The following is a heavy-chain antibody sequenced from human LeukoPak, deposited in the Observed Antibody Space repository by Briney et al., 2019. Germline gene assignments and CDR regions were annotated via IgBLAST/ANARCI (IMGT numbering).Heavy chain of an antibody. CDR1: GFTFSDYY. CDR3: ARVEYDFWSAPTGYFDY. Sequence: GGSLRLSCAASGFTFSDYYMSWIRQAPGKGLEWDSYISSSGSTIYYADSVKGRFTISRDNAKNSLYLQMNSLRAEDTAVYYCARVEYDFWSAPTGYFDYWGQGTLVTVSS. D-gene: IGHD3-3*01. J-gene: IGHJ4*02. V-gene: IGHV3-11*04. CDR2: ISSSGSTI.